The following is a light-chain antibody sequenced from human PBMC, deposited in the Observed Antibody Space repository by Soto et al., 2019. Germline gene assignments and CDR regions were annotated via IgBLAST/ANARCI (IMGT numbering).Light chain of an antibody. CDR1: QSVLYSSNNKNY. V-gene: IGKV4-1*01. Sequence: DIVMTQSPDSLAVSLGERATINCKSSQSVLYSSNNKNYLAWYQQKPGQPPKLLIYWASTRESGVPDRFSGSGSGTDFTLNLSSLQAEDVAVYYCQQYYSTPWTFGPGTKVEIK. CDR2: WAS. CDR3: QQYYSTPWT. J-gene: IGKJ1*01.